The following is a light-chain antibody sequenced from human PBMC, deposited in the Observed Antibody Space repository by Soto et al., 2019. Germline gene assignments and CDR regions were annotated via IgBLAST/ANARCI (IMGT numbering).Light chain of an antibody. CDR1: QSVSSY. Sequence: EIVLTQSPGTLSVSPGERATLSCRASQSVSSYLAWYHQKPGQAPRLLIYGTSTRATGIPARFSGSGSGTEFTLTISSLQSEDFAVYYCQQYNSWPRTFGQGTKVDIK. V-gene: IGKV3-15*01. CDR3: QQYNSWPRT. J-gene: IGKJ1*01. CDR2: GTS.